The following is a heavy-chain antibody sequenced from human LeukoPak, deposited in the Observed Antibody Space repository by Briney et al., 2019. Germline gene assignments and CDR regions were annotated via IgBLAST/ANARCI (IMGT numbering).Heavy chain of an antibody. D-gene: IGHD3-10*01. Sequence: GRSLRLSCAASGFIFSTYAMHWVRQAPGKGLEWVSSISSSSSYIFYADSVKGRFTISRDNAKNSLFLQMISLRAEDTAVYYCASGITIRDLDYWGQGTLVTVSS. CDR3: ASGITIRDLDY. CDR1: GFIFSTYA. CDR2: ISSSSSYI. V-gene: IGHV3-21*01. J-gene: IGHJ4*02.